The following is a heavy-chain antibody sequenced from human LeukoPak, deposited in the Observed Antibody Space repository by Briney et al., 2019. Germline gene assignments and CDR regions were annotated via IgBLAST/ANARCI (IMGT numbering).Heavy chain of an antibody. Sequence: GGSLRLSCAASGFTFSSYSMNWVRQAPGKGLEWVSYISSSSSTIYYADSVKGRFTISRDNAKNSLYLQMNSLRAEDTAVYYCARDGLGYCSGGSCYPEYFQHWGQGTLVTVSS. J-gene: IGHJ1*01. CDR1: GFTFSSYS. D-gene: IGHD2-15*01. CDR2: ISSSSSTI. V-gene: IGHV3-48*04. CDR3: ARDGLGYCSGGSCYPEYFQH.